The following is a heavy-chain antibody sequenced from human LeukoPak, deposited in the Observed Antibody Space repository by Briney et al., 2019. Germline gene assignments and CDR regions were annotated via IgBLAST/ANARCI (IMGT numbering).Heavy chain of an antibody. CDR1: GGPLSGHY. CDR2: IHHDGRT. Sequence: SETLSLTCAVYGGPLSGHYWSWIRQSPGKGLEWIGDIHHDGRTKYSPSLKSRVSILLDTSKNEVSLRLTPVTAADTALYFCAREPVPQDYGDTVNAYDLWGQGTMVIVSS. D-gene: IGHD4-17*01. CDR3: AREPVPQDYGDTVNAYDL. V-gene: IGHV4-34*01. J-gene: IGHJ3*01.